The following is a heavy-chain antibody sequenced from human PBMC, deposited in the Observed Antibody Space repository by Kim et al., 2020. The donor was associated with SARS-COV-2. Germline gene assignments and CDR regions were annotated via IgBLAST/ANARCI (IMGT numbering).Heavy chain of an antibody. Sequence: SETLSLTCTVSGGSISSGGYYWSWIRQHPGKGLEWIGYIYYSGSTYYNPSLKSRVTISVDTSKNQFSLKLSSVTAADTAVYYCARGRSPPGPNYYDSSGYGDYYNWFDPWGQGTLVTVSS. CDR3: ARGRSPPGPNYYDSSGYGDYYNWFDP. CDR2: IYYSGST. V-gene: IGHV4-31*03. CDR1: GGSISSGGYY. J-gene: IGHJ5*02. D-gene: IGHD3-22*01.